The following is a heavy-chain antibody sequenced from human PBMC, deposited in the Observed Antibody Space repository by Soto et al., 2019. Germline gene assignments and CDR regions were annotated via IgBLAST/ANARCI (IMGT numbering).Heavy chain of an antibody. CDR3: ARYDYGDLLDAFDI. CDR2: ISSSSSYI. D-gene: IGHD4-17*01. CDR1: GCTFSSYS. J-gene: IGHJ3*02. Sequence: GGSLRLSCAASGCTFSSYSMNWVRQAPGKGLEWVSSISSSSSYIYYADSVKGRFTISRDNAKNSLYLQMNSLRAEDTAVYYCARYDYGDLLDAFDIWGQGTMVTVSS. V-gene: IGHV3-21*01.